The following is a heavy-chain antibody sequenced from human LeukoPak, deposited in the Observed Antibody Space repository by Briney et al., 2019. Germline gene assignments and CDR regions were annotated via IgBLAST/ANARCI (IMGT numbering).Heavy chain of an antibody. D-gene: IGHD6-13*01. J-gene: IGHJ4*02. CDR2: INPNSGGT. CDR3: ASVSAAAASSPFDY. CDR1: GYTFTGYY. V-gene: IGHV1-2*02. Sequence: ASVKVSCEASGYTFTGYYMHWVRQAPGQGLEWMRWINPNSGGTNYAQKFQGRVTMTRDTSISTAYMELSRLRSDDTAVYYCASVSAAAASSPFDYWGQGTLVTVSS.